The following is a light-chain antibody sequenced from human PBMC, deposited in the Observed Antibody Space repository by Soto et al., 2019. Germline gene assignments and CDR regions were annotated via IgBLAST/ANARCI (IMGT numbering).Light chain of an antibody. CDR2: LNSDSSH. CDR1: SGYSHYA. J-gene: IGLJ1*01. Sequence: QAVVTQSPSASASLGASVKLTCTLSSGYSHYAVAWHQQQPEMGPRFLVKLNSDSSHIKGDGIPDRFSASSSGAERYLTISSLQSEDEADYYCQTWGTGIHVFGTGTMLTVL. V-gene: IGLV4-69*01. CDR3: QTWGTGIHV.